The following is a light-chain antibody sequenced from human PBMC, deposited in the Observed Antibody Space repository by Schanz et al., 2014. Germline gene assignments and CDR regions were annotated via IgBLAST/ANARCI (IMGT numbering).Light chain of an antibody. CDR3: QQYYSYVT. V-gene: IGKV1-8*01. CDR1: QGISSY. J-gene: IGKJ4*01. Sequence: AIRITQSPSSLSASTGDRVTITCRASQGISSYLAWYQQKPGKAPKLLIYAASTLQSGVPSRFSGSGSGTDFTLTISCLQSEDFATYYCQQYYSYVTFGGGTKVEIK. CDR2: AAS.